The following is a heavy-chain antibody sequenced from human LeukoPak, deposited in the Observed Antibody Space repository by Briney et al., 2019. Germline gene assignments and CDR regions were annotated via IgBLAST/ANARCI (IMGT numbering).Heavy chain of an antibody. CDR1: GVTFSSYA. CDR3: ARVGLRKDIVVVPAANPLDY. Sequence: PAGSLRLSCTASGVTFSSYAMHWVRQAPGQGLDRVAVISYDGSNNYYADSAKGRFTISRDNAKNTLYLQMNSLRAEDTAVYYCARVGLRKDIVVVPAANPLDYWGQGTLVTVSS. V-gene: IGHV3-30-3*01. J-gene: IGHJ4*02. D-gene: IGHD2-2*01. CDR2: ISYDGSNN.